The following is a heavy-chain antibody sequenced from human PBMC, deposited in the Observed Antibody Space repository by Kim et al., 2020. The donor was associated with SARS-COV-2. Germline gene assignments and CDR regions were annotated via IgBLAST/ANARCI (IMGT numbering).Heavy chain of an antibody. CDR1: GNSFSTSW. Sequence: GESLKISCQGSGNSFSTSWIAWVGQMPGRGVEWMGVIWPGDSTVKYNRSFEGHITIPADNSIDTVNLEWLNLRASDSATYFWAQRGAAAACAMDVWSQGTTVTV. CDR3: AQRGAAAACAMDV. J-gene: IGHJ6*02. CDR2: IWPGDSTV. V-gene: IGHV5-51*01. D-gene: IGHD6-25*01.